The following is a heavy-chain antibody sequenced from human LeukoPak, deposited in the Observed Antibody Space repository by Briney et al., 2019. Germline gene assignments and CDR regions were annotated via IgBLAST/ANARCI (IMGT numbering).Heavy chain of an antibody. V-gene: IGHV3-23*01. Sequence: PGGSLRLSCAASGFTFSSYEMNWVRQAPGKGLEWVSAISGSGGSTYYADSVKGRFTISRDNSKNTLYLQMNSLRAEDTAVYYCATGIVLMVYWPGPDYWGQGTLVTVSS. CDR3: ATGIVLMVYWPGPDY. CDR1: GFTFSSYE. D-gene: IGHD2-8*01. J-gene: IGHJ4*02. CDR2: ISGSGGST.